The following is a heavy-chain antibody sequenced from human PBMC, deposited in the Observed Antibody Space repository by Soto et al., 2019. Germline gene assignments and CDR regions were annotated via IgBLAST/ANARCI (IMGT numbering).Heavy chain of an antibody. D-gene: IGHD6-19*01. CDR1: GFTFSSYA. CDR2: ISGSGGST. V-gene: IGHV3-23*01. Sequence: EVQLLESGGGLVQPGGSLRLSCAASGFTFSSYAMNWVRQAPGKGLEWVSGISGSGGSTYYADSVKGRFTISRDNSKNTLYLQMNSLRAEDTAVFYCAKQGFSGWTDYWGQGTLVTVSS. CDR3: AKQGFSGWTDY. J-gene: IGHJ4*02.